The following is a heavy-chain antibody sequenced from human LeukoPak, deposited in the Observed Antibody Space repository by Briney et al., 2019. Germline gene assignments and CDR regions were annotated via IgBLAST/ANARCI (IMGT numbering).Heavy chain of an antibody. J-gene: IGHJ6*03. CDR3: ARDNGVVHGVYYMDV. Sequence: GGSLRLSCAASGFTFSNYWMTWVRQAPGKGLEGVADIKQDGSEKLYVKSVRGRFTIYRDNAKMSLFLQMNSLRAEATAVYYCARDNGVVHGVYYMDVWGKGTTVTVS. V-gene: IGHV3-7*01. CDR1: GFTFSNYW. CDR2: IKQDGSEK. D-gene: IGHD3-3*01.